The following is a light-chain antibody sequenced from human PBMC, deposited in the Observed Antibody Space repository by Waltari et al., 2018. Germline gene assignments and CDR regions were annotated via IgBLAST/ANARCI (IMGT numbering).Light chain of an antibody. CDR3: CSYTGSTTPRM. V-gene: IGLV2-23*01. Sequence: QSALTQPASVSGSPGQSITISCTGTNSDVGNYNFVSWYQQHPGKAPKLRIYEGSKRPSGVSNRFSGSKSGNTASLTISGLRAEDEADYYCCSYTGSTTPRMFGGGTKLTVV. CDR1: NSDVGNYNF. CDR2: EGS. J-gene: IGLJ3*02.